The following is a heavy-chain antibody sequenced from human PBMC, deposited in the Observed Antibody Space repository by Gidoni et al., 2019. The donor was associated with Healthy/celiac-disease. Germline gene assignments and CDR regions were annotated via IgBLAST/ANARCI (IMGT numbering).Heavy chain of an antibody. J-gene: IGHJ4*02. D-gene: IGHD1-26*01. CDR2: ISYDGSNK. CDR3: ARVGGIVGATFGYFDY. V-gene: IGHV3-30-3*01. Sequence: QVQLVESGGGVVQPGRSLRLSCAASGFTFSSYAMHWVRQAPGKGLEWVAVISYDGSNKYYADSVKGRFTISRDNSKNTLYLQMNSLRAEDTAVYYCARVGGIVGATFGYFDYWGQGTLVTVSS. CDR1: GFTFSSYA.